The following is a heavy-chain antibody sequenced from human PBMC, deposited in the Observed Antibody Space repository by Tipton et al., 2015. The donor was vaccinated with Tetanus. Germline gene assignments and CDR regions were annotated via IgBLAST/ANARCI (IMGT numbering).Heavy chain of an antibody. V-gene: IGHV4-31*03. CDR1: GASISSGGYF. D-gene: IGHD3-16*01. CDR3: ARDQGGGRVARLNWFGP. J-gene: IGHJ5*02. CDR2: IYYSGST. Sequence: PGLVKPSETLSLTCSVSGASISSGGYFWNWIRHRPGKGLEWIGYIYYSGSTFYNPSLKSRVSISVDTSNNQFSLRLSSVTAADTAVYYCARDQGGGRVARLNWFGPWGQGTLVTVSS.